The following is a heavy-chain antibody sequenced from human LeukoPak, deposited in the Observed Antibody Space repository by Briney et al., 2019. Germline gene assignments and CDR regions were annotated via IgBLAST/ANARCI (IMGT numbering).Heavy chain of an antibody. Sequence: PGGSLRLSCAASGFTFSSYSMNWVRQAPGPGLERVSSISSSSSYIYYADSVKGRFTISRDNAKNSLYLQMNSLRAEDTAVYYCAREVSREISEFWSGYYIFDYWGQGTLVTVSS. D-gene: IGHD3-3*01. J-gene: IGHJ4*02. V-gene: IGHV3-21*01. CDR1: GFTFSSYS. CDR2: ISSSSSYI. CDR3: AREVSREISEFWSGYYIFDY.